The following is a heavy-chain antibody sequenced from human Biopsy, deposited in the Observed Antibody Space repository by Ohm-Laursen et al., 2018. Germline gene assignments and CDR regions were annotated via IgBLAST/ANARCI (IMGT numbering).Heavy chain of an antibody. CDR2: NIPILGTG. CDR3: ATKLTGYFHH. Sequence: SPVKVSCKAPGGTFSNYGVNWVRQAPGQGLEWLGGNIPILGTGNYAQKFQDRGTVAADTSTSTATMELRSLRSDDTAVYYCATKLTGYFHHWGQGTLVIVSS. D-gene: IGHD3-9*01. V-gene: IGHV1-69*06. CDR1: GGTFSNYG. J-gene: IGHJ1*01.